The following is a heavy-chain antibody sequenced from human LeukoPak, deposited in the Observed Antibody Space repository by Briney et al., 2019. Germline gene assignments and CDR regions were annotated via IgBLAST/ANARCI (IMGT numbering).Heavy chain of an antibody. J-gene: IGHJ4*02. CDR1: GFTFSSHW. D-gene: IGHD6-19*01. Sequence: GGSLRLSCGASGFTFSSHWMKWVRQAPGKGPEWVATIKYDGSEKYYVDSVKGLFTISRDNAKNSLYLQTDSLRVEDTAVYYCVRGSSGWKGGDYWGQGTLVTVSS. CDR2: IKYDGSEK. V-gene: IGHV3-7*01. CDR3: VRGSSGWKGGDY.